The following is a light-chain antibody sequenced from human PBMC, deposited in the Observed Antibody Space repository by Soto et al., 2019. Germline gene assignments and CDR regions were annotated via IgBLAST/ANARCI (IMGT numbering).Light chain of an antibody. V-gene: IGLV2-23*01. Sequence: QSVLTQPASVSGSPGQSITIFCTGTSSDVGSYKLVSWYQQHPGKAPKLMIYEGSKRPSGVSNRFSGSKSGNTASLTISGLQAEDEADYYCCSYAGSSTFYVFGTGTKGTVL. CDR2: EGS. CDR3: CSYAGSSTFYV. CDR1: SSDVGSYKL. J-gene: IGLJ1*01.